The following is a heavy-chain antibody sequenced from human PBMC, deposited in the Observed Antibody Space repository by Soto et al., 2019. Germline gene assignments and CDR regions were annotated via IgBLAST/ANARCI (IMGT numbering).Heavy chain of an antibody. J-gene: IGHJ5*02. CDR1: GCTFSSYA. D-gene: IGHD3-9*01. CDR3: EMEVLRYFELPLNWFDP. V-gene: IGHV1-69*01. CDR2: IIPIFGTA. Sequence: QVQLVQSGAEVKKPGSSVKVSCKASGCTFSSYAISWVRHAPGQGLEGRGGIIPIFGTANYAQKFQGRVKINEDESTSTAYIELISLRPADTAGYYWEMEVLRYFELPLNWFDPCGQGTLVIV.